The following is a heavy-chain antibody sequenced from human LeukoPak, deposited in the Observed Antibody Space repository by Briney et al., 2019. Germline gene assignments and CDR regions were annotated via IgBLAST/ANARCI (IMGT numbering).Heavy chain of an antibody. CDR2: INPNSGGT. V-gene: IGHV1-2*02. CDR1: GYTFTGYY. D-gene: IGHD6-19*01. J-gene: IGHJ4*02. Sequence: ASVKVSCKASGYTFTGYYMHWVRQAPGQGLEWMGRINPNSGGTNYAQKFQGRVTMTRDTSISTAYMELSRLRSDDTAVYYCARVTGYSSGWYRFDYWGQGTLVTVSS. CDR3: ARVTGYSSGWYRFDY.